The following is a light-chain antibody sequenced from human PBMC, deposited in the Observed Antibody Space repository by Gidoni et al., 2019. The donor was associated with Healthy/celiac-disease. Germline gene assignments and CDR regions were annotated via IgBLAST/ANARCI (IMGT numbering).Light chain of an antibody. CDR1: QSVSSY. Sequence: IVLTQSPATLSLSPGERATLSCRASQSVSSYLAWYKQKPGQAPRLLIYDASNRATGIPARFSVSGSGTDFTLTIISLEPEDFAVYYCQQRSNWPSITFGGGTKVEIK. CDR3: QQRSNWPSIT. J-gene: IGKJ4*01. CDR2: DAS. V-gene: IGKV3-11*01.